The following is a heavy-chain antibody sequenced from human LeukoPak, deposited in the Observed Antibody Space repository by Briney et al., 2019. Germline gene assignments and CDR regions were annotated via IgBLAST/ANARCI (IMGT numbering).Heavy chain of an antibody. CDR1: GYTFTGYY. J-gene: IGHJ4*02. CDR3: ARGLRFLEWLSTSYFDY. CDR2: INPNSGGT. V-gene: IGHV1-2*02. D-gene: IGHD3-3*01. Sequence: ASVKVSCKASGYTFTGYYMHWVRQAPGQGLEWMGWINPNSGGTNYAQKFQGRVTMTRDTSISTAYMELSRLRSDDTAVYYCARGLRFLEWLSTSYFDYWGQGTLVTVSS.